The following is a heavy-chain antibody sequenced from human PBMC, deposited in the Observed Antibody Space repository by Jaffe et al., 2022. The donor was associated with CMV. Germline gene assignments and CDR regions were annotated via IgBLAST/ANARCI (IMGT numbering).Heavy chain of an antibody. CDR2: IDPSDSYT. J-gene: IGHJ6*03. CDR3: ARRRYSSSLPDYYYYMDV. Sequence: EVQLVQSGAEVKKPGESLRISCKGSGYSFTSYWISWVRQMPGKGLEWMGRIDPSDSYTNYSPSFQGHVTISADKSISTAYLQWSSLKASDTAMYYCARRRYSSSLPDYYYYMDVWGKGTTVTVSS. V-gene: IGHV5-10-1*03. D-gene: IGHD6-6*01. CDR1: GYSFTSYW.